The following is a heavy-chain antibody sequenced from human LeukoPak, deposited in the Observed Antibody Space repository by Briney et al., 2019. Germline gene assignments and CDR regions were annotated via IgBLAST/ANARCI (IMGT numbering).Heavy chain of an antibody. CDR1: GFTFSSYR. CDR3: ARDPDFWTGYYYFDY. CDR2: ISSSSTYI. V-gene: IGHV3-21*01. Sequence: TGGSLRLSCEASGFTFSSYRMNWVRQGPGKGLEWVSSISSSSTYIYYADSVKGRFTISRDNAKNSLYLQMNSLRAEDTAVYYCARDPDFWTGYYYFDYWGQGILVTVSS. J-gene: IGHJ4*02. D-gene: IGHD3/OR15-3a*01.